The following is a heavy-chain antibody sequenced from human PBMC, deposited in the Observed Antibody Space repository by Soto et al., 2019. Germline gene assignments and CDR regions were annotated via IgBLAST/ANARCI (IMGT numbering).Heavy chain of an antibody. CDR1: GFTFSSSA. CDR2: ISGSGGST. Sequence: EVQLLESGGDLVQPGGSLRLSCAASGFTFSSSAMNWVRQAPGKGLEWVSAISGSGGSTYYAASVKGRFTISRDNSKNTLYLQMNSLRAEDTAVYYCAKAPVIAASVVPPDYWGQGTLVTVSS. V-gene: IGHV3-23*01. D-gene: IGHD6-13*01. J-gene: IGHJ4*02. CDR3: AKAPVIAASVVPPDY.